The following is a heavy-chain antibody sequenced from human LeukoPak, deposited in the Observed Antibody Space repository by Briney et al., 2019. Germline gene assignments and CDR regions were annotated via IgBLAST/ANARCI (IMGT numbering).Heavy chain of an antibody. J-gene: IGHJ5*02. CDR3: ARYEVVHNWFDP. V-gene: IGHV4-4*02. CDR2: ISHSGST. CDR1: GGSISSSNW. Sequence: PSETLSLTCAVSGGSISSSNWWSWIRQPPGKGLVWIGEISHSGSTNYNPSLKSRVTISVDKSKNQFSLILTSVTAADTAVYYCARYEVVHNWFDPWGQGTLVTVSS. D-gene: IGHD2-15*01.